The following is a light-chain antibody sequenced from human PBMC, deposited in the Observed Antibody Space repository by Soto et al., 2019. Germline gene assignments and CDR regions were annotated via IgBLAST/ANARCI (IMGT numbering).Light chain of an antibody. Sequence: ILMTQSPATLSVSPGGRATLSCRASEDVSSKLAWYQQKPGLPPRLVFYDASTRATGIPGRFSGSGSGKDFTLTISGLQSEDFAIYYCLQYDTWPPGTFGQGTKVEI. CDR1: EDVSSK. CDR2: DAS. V-gene: IGKV3-15*01. J-gene: IGKJ1*01. CDR3: LQYDTWPPGT.